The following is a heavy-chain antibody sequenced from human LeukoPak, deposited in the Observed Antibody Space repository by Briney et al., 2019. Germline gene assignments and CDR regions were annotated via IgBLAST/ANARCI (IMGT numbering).Heavy chain of an antibody. CDR3: AKDIPPDSSGYHDAFDI. J-gene: IGHJ3*02. CDR1: GFTFDDYA. CDR2: ISWNSGSI. D-gene: IGHD3-22*01. Sequence: GGSLRLSCAASGFTFDDYAMHWVRQAPGKGLEWVSGISWNSGSIGYADSVKGRFTISRDNAKNSLYLQMNSLRAEDTALYYCAKDIPPDSSGYHDAFDIWGQGTMVTVSS. V-gene: IGHV3-9*01.